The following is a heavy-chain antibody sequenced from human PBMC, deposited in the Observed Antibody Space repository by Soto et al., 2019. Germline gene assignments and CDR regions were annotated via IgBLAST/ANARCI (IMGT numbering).Heavy chain of an antibody. J-gene: IGHJ4*02. CDR3: ARPPFPGCINGVCYPCDH. CDR2: INPSGGST. CDR1: GYTFTHYY. Sequence: QVQLVQSGAEVKKPGASVKVSCKASGYTFTHYYIHWVRQAPGQGLEWMGMINPSGGSTDYAQKFQGRVTITTDMSTTTVYMELSALRSDDTAVYYCARPPFPGCINGVCYPCDHWGQGTLVTVSS. V-gene: IGHV1-46*01. D-gene: IGHD2-8*01.